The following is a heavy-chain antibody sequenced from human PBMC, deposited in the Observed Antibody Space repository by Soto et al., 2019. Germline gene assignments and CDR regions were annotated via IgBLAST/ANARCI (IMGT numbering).Heavy chain of an antibody. J-gene: IGHJ5*02. CDR1: GIRFSDYY. D-gene: IGHD2-15*01. CDR2: INGGGGTI. CDR3: AADPTMRGYFRFGP. V-gene: IGHV3-11*01. Sequence: GGSLRLSCAASGIRFSDYYMSWIRQAPGKGLEWVSYINGGGGTIYYADSVGGRFTISRDNAKNSLYLQMNSLRAEDTAVYYCAADPTMRGYFRFGPWGQGTLVTVSS.